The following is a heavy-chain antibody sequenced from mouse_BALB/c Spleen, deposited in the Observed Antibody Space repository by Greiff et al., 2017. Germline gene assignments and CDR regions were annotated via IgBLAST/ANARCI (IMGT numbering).Heavy chain of an antibody. Sequence: EVKLVESGGGLVKPGGSLKLSCAASGFTFSDYYMYWVRQTPEKRLEWVATISDGGSYTYYPDSVKGRFTISRDNAKNNLYLQMSSLKSEDTAMYYCARGVPFDYWGQGTTLTVSS. V-gene: IGHV5-4*02. CDR3: ARGVPFDY. CDR1: GFTFSDYY. CDR2: ISDGGSYT. J-gene: IGHJ2*01.